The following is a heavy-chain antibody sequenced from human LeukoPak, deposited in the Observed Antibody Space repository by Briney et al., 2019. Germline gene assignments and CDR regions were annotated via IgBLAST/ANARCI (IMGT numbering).Heavy chain of an antibody. CDR2: IYTSGST. D-gene: IGHD2-15*01. CDR3: AREYCSGGSCFWFDP. CDR1: GGSISSYY. V-gene: IGHV4-4*07. J-gene: IGHJ5*02. Sequence: SETLSLTCTVSGGSISSYYWSWIRQPAGKGLEWIGRIYTSGSTNYNPSLKSRVTISVDTSKNQFSLKLSSVTAADTAVYYCAREYCSGGSCFWFDPWGQGTLVTVSS.